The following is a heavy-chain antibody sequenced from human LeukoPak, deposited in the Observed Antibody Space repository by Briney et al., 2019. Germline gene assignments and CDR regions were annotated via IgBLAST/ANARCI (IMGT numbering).Heavy chain of an antibody. CDR1: GFTFSSYG. D-gene: IGHD6-19*01. CDR2: IRYDGSNK. Sequence: GRSLRVSCAASGFTFSSYGMHWVRQAPAKWLEWVAFIRYDGSNKYYADSVKGRFTISRDNSKNTLYLQMNSLRAEDTAVYYCAKDLKRYSSGWYDYWGQGTLVTVSS. CDR3: AKDLKRYSSGWYDY. J-gene: IGHJ4*02. V-gene: IGHV3-30*02.